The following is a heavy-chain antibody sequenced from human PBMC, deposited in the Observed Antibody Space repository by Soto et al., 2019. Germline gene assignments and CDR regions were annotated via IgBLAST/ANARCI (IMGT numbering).Heavy chain of an antibody. CDR1: AASITGSSY. CDR3: ARGMTPPGAPAWYYFDS. D-gene: IGHD2-8*02. Sequence: GTLSLTCTVSAASITGSSYWSWIRQPAGKGLEWIGRFSLSGTTNYNPSLRSRVTMSADVSKNQFSLRLTSVTAADTALYYCARGMTPPGAPAWYYFDSWGQGTLVTVSA. CDR2: FSLSGTT. J-gene: IGHJ4*02. V-gene: IGHV4-4*07.